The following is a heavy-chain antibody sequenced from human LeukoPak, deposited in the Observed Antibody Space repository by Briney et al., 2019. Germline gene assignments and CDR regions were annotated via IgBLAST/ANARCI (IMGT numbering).Heavy chain of an antibody. Sequence: SVKVSCKASGGTFSSYAISWVRQAPGQGLEWMGGIIPIFGTANYAQKFQGRVTMTRDTSISTAYMELSRLRSDDTAVYYCARGVLSGNWFDPWGQGTLVTVSS. V-gene: IGHV1-69*05. J-gene: IGHJ5*02. CDR2: IIPIFGTA. D-gene: IGHD2-8*01. CDR1: GGTFSSYA. CDR3: ARGVLSGNWFDP.